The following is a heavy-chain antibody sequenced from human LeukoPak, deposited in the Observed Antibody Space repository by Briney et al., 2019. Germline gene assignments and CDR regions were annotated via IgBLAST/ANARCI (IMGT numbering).Heavy chain of an antibody. J-gene: IGHJ4*02. D-gene: IGHD6-13*01. V-gene: IGHV3-64*01. CDR1: GFTFSSYA. Sequence: GGSLRLSCAAAGFTFSSYAMPWVRKAPGKELEYVSAISSTGGSSYYATCVRGSFTIYSDNSKNTLYLQKSSLRAEDMAVYYCARGVDGGQHLFDYWGQGTLVTVSS. CDR3: ARGVDGGQHLFDY. CDR2: ISSTGGSS.